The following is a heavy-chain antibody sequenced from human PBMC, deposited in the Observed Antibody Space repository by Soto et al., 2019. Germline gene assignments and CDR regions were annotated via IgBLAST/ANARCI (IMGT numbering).Heavy chain of an antibody. CDR3: ASSAIAYGMDV. Sequence: ASVKVSCKASGSTFTSYGISWVRQAPGQGLEWVGWISAYNGNTNYAQKLQGRVTMTTDTSTSTAYMELRSLRSDDTAVYYCASSAIAYGMDVWGQGTTVTVFS. V-gene: IGHV1-18*01. J-gene: IGHJ6*02. D-gene: IGHD2-2*01. CDR2: ISAYNGNT. CDR1: GSTFTSYG.